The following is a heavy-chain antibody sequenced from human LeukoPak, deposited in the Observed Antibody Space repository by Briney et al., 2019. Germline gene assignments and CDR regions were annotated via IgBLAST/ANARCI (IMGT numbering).Heavy chain of an antibody. V-gene: IGHV1-18*01. Sequence: GASVKVSCKASGYTFTSYGISWVRQAPGQGLEWMGWISAYNGNTNYAQKLQGRVTMTTDTSTSTAYMELSSLRSEDTAVYYCARGNKRRYCSGGSCYYFDYWGQGTLVTVSS. CDR1: GYTFTSYG. D-gene: IGHD2-15*01. J-gene: IGHJ4*02. CDR3: ARGNKRRYCSGGSCYYFDY. CDR2: ISAYNGNT.